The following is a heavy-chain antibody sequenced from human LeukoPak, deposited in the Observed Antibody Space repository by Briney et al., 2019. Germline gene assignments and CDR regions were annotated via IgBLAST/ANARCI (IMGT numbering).Heavy chain of an antibody. Sequence: SETVSLTCSVYGGSFCGYYWRWIRQPPGKGRVGGGEIKHSRSNNYHPSLKSRVTISVDTSKNQFSLKLSSVTPADTAVYHCARGGGYCSSTSCQYGKRYYYYYGMDVWGKGTTVTVSS. CDR3: ARGGGYCSSTSCQYGKRYYYYYGMDV. CDR1: GGSFCGYY. V-gene: IGHV4-34*01. CDR2: IKHSRSN. J-gene: IGHJ6*04. D-gene: IGHD2-2*01.